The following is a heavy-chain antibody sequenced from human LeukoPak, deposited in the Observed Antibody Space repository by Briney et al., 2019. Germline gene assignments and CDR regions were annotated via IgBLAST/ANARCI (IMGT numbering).Heavy chain of an antibody. V-gene: IGHV3-73*01. D-gene: IGHD3-10*01. CDR1: GFTFSNAW. J-gene: IGHJ2*01. CDR3: SSSLWFGELLKAFDL. Sequence: PGGSLRLSCAASGFTFSNAWMSWVRQASGKGLEWVGRIRSKANSYATAYAASVKGRFTVSRDDSKNTAYLQMNSLKTEDTAVYYCSSSLWFGELLKAFDLWGRGTLVTVSS. CDR2: IRSKANSYAT.